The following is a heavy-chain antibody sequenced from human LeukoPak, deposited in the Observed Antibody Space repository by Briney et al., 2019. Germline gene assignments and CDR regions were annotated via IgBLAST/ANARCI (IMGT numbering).Heavy chain of an antibody. V-gene: IGHV1-2*02. Sequence: GAXXKVXXXAXGYTFTGYYIHWVRLAPGQGLEWMGCINPNSAATTYAQKFQGRVTMTRDTSIGTAYMELSRLTFDDTAVYYCASXXXXPXXXFAYGGXGXLVTVS. CDR1: GYTFTGYY. J-gene: IGHJ4*02. CDR2: INPNSAAT. CDR3: ASXXXXPXXXFAY.